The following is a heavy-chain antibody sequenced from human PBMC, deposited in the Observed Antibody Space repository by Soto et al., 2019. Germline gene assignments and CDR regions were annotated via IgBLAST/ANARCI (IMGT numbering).Heavy chain of an antibody. CDR1: GFTITNYA. J-gene: IGHJ3*02. CDR2: ISVSGGT. Sequence: EVQLLESGGGLVQPGGSLRLSCAASGFTITNYAMSWARQAPGKGLEWVSSISVSGGTYYADSVKGRSTISIYSSKNTLYLQMNSLRAEDTAVYYCAKDQYVSDVYHWFADIWGPGTMLTVSS. V-gene: IGHV3-23*01. CDR3: AKDQYVSDVYHWFADI. D-gene: IGHD3-10*01.